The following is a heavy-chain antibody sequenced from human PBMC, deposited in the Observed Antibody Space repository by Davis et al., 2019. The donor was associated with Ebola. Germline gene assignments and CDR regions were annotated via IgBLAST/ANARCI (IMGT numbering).Heavy chain of an antibody. CDR1: GFTFRSYW. CDR2: INMDGSKI. J-gene: IGHJ4*02. Sequence: GESLKISCAASGFTFRSYWMHWVRQVPGKGLVWVSRINMDGSKINYGDSVKGRFTISRDNAKNTLYLQMNSLRAEDTAVYYCAKGPIAAAGTHFDYWGQGTLVTVSS. D-gene: IGHD6-13*01. V-gene: IGHV3-74*01. CDR3: AKGPIAAAGTHFDY.